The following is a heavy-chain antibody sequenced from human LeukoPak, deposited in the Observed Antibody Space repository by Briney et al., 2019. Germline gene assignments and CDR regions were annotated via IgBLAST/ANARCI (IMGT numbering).Heavy chain of an antibody. CDR3: AQGFTAIIY. CDR2: VSYDGSNI. D-gene: IGHD2-21*02. V-gene: IGHV3-30*03. J-gene: IGHJ4*02. CDR1: GFSFSSYG. Sequence: GGSLRLPCAASGFSFSSYGMQWVRQAPGKGLQWVAVVSYDGSNIDYADSVKGRFTISRDNSKNTLYLQMNSLRAEDTAVYYCAQGFTAIIYWGQGTLVTVSS.